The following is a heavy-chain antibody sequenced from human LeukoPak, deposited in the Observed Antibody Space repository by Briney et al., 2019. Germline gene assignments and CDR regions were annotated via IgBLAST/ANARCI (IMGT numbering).Heavy chain of an antibody. V-gene: IGHV4-34*01. Sequence: SETLSLTCAVCGGSFSGYYWSWIRQPPGKGLEWIGEINHSGSTNYNPSLKSRVTISVDTSKNQFSLKLSSVTAADTAVYYCARQSLQDVDYWGQGTLVTVSS. CDR3: ARQSLQDVDY. J-gene: IGHJ4*02. D-gene: IGHD4-11*01. CDR1: GGSFSGYY. CDR2: INHSGST.